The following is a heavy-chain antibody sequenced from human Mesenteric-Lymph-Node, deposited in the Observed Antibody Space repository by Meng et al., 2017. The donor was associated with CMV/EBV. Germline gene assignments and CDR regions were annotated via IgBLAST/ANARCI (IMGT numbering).Heavy chain of an antibody. Sequence: WLSWVRQTPGKGLEWIGEIYHSGNTNYNPSLKSRVTISVDKSKNQFSLKLSSVTAADTAVYYCARDLPPGPTYCGGDCYSSDWYFDLWGRGTLVTVSS. CDR2: IYHSGNT. J-gene: IGHJ2*01. CDR3: ARDLPPGPTYCGGDCYSSDWYFDL. V-gene: IGHV4-4*02. CDR1: W. D-gene: IGHD2-21*01.